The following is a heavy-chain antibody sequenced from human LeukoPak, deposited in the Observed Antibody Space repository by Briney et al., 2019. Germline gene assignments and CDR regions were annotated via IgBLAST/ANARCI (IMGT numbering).Heavy chain of an antibody. CDR3: ATDYYYDSSGSYYTVDY. Sequence: SETLSLTCTVSGGSISSSSYYWGWIRQPPGKGLEWIGSIYYSGSTYYNPSLKSRVTISIDTSKNQFSLKVNSVTAADTAVYYCATDYYYDSSGSYYTVDYWGQGTLVTVSS. D-gene: IGHD3-22*01. CDR1: GGSISSSSYY. V-gene: IGHV4-39*07. CDR2: IYYSGST. J-gene: IGHJ4*02.